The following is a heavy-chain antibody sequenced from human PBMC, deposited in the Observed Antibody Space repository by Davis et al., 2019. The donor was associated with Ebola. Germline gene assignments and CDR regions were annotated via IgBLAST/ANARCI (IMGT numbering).Heavy chain of an antibody. V-gene: IGHV3-23*01. CDR3: AKSAVLVVAHKFYFDY. Sequence: GESLKISCAASEFTFSSYDMTWVRQAPGKGLEWVSSITDSGGGTTYADSVKGRFIVSRDNSKNTLYLQMNNLRPEDTAIYYCAKSAVLVVAHKFYFDYWGQGTPVTVSS. CDR2: ITDSGGGT. CDR1: EFTFSSYD. J-gene: IGHJ4*02. D-gene: IGHD2-15*01.